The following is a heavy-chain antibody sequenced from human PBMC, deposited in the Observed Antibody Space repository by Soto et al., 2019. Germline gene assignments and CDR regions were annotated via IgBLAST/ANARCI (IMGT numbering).Heavy chain of an antibody. V-gene: IGHV3-9*01. CDR3: VKDIGRAVAGPFEY. D-gene: IGHD6-19*01. J-gene: IGHJ4*02. Sequence: PGGSLRLSCAASGFKFGDHYMTWIRQAPGKGLEWVSGVSWKSDSIVYADSVKGRFTISRDNAKKSVYLQMNSLRPEDTALYYCVKDIGRAVAGPFEYWGQGAQVTVSS. CDR1: GFKFGDHY. CDR2: VSWKSDSI.